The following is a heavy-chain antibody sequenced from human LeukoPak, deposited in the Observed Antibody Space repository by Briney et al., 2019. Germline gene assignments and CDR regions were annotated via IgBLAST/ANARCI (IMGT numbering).Heavy chain of an antibody. D-gene: IGHD3-22*01. CDR3: ARSFLVRITMIAAPFDY. V-gene: IGHV3-9*01. CDR2: INWNTDDI. CDR1: GFNFRDYA. J-gene: IGHJ4*02. Sequence: GGSLRLSCVTSGFNFRDYALHWVRQAPGKGLEWVSGINWNTDDIGYADSVKGRFTISRDNAKTSVYLQMNNLTTEDTALYFCARSFLVRITMIAAPFDYWGPGTLVTVSS.